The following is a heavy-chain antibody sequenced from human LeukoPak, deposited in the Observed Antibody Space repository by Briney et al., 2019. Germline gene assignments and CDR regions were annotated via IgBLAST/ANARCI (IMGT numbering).Heavy chain of an antibody. Sequence: PSETLSLTCTVSGYSITSGYYWDWIRQPPGKGLEYIGSVYYSGTTYYNPSLKSRVTISVDTSKNQFSLKLSSVTAADTAVYYCARHYGSGKPWFDYWGQGTLVTVSS. CDR3: ARHYGSGKPWFDY. V-gene: IGHV4-38-2*02. J-gene: IGHJ4*02. D-gene: IGHD3-10*01. CDR2: VYYSGTT. CDR1: GYSITSGYY.